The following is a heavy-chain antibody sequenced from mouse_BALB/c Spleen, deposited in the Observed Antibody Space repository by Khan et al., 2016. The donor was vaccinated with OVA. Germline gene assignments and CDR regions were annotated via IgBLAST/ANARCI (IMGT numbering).Heavy chain of an antibody. V-gene: IGHV1-7*01. CDR3: ARDRSDY. CDR1: GYTFSNYW. J-gene: IGHJ2*01. CDR2: INPRSGYT. Sequence: QVQLLQSGAELTKPGASVKMSCKASGYTFSNYWIHWVKQRPGQGLKWIGYINPRSGYTSYNHTFNDKSTLSTDKSSGTAYMQLDSLPSADAAVYYCARDRSDYWGQGTTLTVSS.